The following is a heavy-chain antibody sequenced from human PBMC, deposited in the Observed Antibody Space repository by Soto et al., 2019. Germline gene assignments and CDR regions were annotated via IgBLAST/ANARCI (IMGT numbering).Heavy chain of an antibody. CDR3: AKYQADIGVVVGALDY. D-gene: IGHD2-15*01. CDR2: ISGSGGST. V-gene: IGHV3-23*01. J-gene: IGHJ4*02. CDR1: GFTFSSYA. Sequence: EAQLLESGGGLVQPGGSLRLSCAASGFTFSSYAMSWVRQAPGKGLEWVASISGSGGSTYYADSVKGRFTISRDNSKNTLYRQMNSLRAEDKAVYYCAKYQADIGVVVGALDYWGPGNLVTVSS.